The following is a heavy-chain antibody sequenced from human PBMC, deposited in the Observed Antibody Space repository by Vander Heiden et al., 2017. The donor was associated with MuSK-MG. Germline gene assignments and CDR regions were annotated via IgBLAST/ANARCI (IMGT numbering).Heavy chain of an antibody. Sequence: QVQLVESGGGEVQPGRSLRLSCAASGFILSSYGMHWVRQAPGKGLEWVAVIWYDGSNKDYADSVKGRFTISRDNSKNTLYLQMNSLRAEDTAVYYCARARDSYGQRAIDYWGQGTLVTVSS. CDR1: GFILSSYG. V-gene: IGHV3-33*01. CDR3: ARARDSYGQRAIDY. D-gene: IGHD5-18*01. CDR2: IWYDGSNK. J-gene: IGHJ4*02.